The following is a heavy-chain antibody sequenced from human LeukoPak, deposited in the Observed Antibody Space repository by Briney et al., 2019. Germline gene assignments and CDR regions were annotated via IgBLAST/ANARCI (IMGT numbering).Heavy chain of an antibody. CDR2: ISGSGGST. CDR1: GFTFSSYA. Sequence: PGGSLRLSCAASGFTFSSYAMSWVRQAPGKGLEWVSAISGSGGSTYYADSVKGRFTISRDNSKKTLYLQMNSLRAEDTAVYYCASVDSSGYYHMDVWGKGTTVTISS. CDR3: ASVDSSGYYHMDV. V-gene: IGHV3-23*01. J-gene: IGHJ6*03. D-gene: IGHD3-22*01.